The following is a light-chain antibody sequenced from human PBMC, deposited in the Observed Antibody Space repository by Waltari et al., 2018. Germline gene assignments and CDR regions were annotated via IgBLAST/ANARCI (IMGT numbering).Light chain of an antibody. CDR1: ILRTYY. CDR3: NSRDSRGHPLV. V-gene: IGLV3-19*01. Sequence: SSDLTQDPDVSVALGQTVRITCQGDILRTYYGNWCRQKPGQAPVLVMYGKNNRPSGITDRVSGSYSGTTASLIITGAQAEDEGDYYCNSRDSRGHPLVFGTGTKVTVL. CDR2: GKN. J-gene: IGLJ1*01.